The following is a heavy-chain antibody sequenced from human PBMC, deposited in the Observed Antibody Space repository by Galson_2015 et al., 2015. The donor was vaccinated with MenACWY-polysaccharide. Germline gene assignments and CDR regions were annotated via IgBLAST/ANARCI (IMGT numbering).Heavy chain of an antibody. CDR2: MNPNSANT. V-gene: IGHV1-8*01. CDR3: ASLRGYSHPPLDY. CDR1: GYTFTSYD. D-gene: IGHD5-12*01. Sequence: SVKVSCKASGYTFTSYDINWVRQATGQGLEWMGWMNPNSANTGYAQKFQGRVTMTRNTSINTAYMELSSLTSEDTAVYYCASLRGYSHPPLDYWGQGPWSPSPQ. J-gene: IGHJ4*02.